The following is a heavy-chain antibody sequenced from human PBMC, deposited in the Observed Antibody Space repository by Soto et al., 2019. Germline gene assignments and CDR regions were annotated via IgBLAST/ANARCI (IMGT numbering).Heavy chain of an antibody. CDR1: GGSISSGGYY. CDR3: ARVGGINWFDP. CDR2: TYYSGST. D-gene: IGHD3-16*01. V-gene: IGHV4-31*03. Sequence: QVQLQESGPGLVKPSQTLSLTCTVSGGSISSGGYYWSWIRQHPGKGLEWIGYTYYSGSTYYNPSLKSRVTQSVDTSKNQFPLKLSSVTAGDTAGYYCARVGGINWFDPWGQGTLVTVSS. J-gene: IGHJ5*02.